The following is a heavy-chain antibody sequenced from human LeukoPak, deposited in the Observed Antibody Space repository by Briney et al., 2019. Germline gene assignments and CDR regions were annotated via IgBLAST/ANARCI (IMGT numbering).Heavy chain of an antibody. J-gene: IGHJ4*02. Sequence: PGGSLRLSCAASGFIVSSNHINWVRQTPAKGLEWVSITYSGDTTYYADSVKGRFTISRDNSKNTLYLQMNSLRVEDTAVYYCARERPGSRVLDYWGQGNVVTVS. CDR3: ARERPGSRVLDY. D-gene: IGHD3-10*01. CDR2: TYSGDTT. CDR1: GFIVSSNH. V-gene: IGHV3-66*01.